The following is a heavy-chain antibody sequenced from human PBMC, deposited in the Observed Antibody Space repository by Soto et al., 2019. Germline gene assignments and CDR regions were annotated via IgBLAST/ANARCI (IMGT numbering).Heavy chain of an antibody. CDR1: GGSISSSSYY. V-gene: IGHV4-39*01. CDR3: ATPGSLAYCGGDCYSGGYKD. J-gene: IGHJ4*02. Sequence: QLQLQESGPGLVKPSETLSLTCTVSGGSISSSSYYWGWIRQPPGKGLEWIGSIYYSGSTYYNPSLKSRVTISVDTSKNQFSLKLSSVTAADTAVYYCATPGSLAYCGGDCYSGGYKDWGQGTLVTVSS. D-gene: IGHD2-21*02. CDR2: IYYSGST.